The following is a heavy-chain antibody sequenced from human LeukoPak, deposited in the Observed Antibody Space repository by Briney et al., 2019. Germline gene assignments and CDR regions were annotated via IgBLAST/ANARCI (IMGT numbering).Heavy chain of an antibody. V-gene: IGHV1-24*01. J-gene: IGHJ3*02. CDR1: GYTLTELS. CDR3: ATDLSHAREIAFDI. CDR2: FDPEDGET. D-gene: IGHD2-8*01. Sequence: GASVKVSCKVSGYTLTELSMHWVRQAPGKGLEWMGGFDPEDGETIYAQKFQGRVTMTEDTSTDTAYMELSSLRSEDTAVYYCATDLSHAREIAFDIWGQGTMVTVSS.